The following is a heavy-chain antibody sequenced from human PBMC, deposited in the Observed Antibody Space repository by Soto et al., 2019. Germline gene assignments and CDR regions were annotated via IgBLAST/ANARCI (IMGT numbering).Heavy chain of an antibody. CDR3: ARRRSYGDYVFGY. V-gene: IGHV5-10-1*01. D-gene: IGHD4-17*01. CDR2: IDPSDSYT. Sequence: GSLQNSCQGSGYSFTNYWMTWVRQLPGKGLEWMGKIDPSDSYTDYSPSFRGHVTISADKSISTAYLQWSSLKASDTAMYYCARRRSYGDYVFGYWGQGTLVTVS. CDR1: GYSFTNYW. J-gene: IGHJ4*02.